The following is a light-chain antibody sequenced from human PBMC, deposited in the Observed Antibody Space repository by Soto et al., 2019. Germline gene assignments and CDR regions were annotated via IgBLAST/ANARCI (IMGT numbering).Light chain of an antibody. CDR1: QGINKF. CDR3: QQLTNFRFT. V-gene: IGKV1-9*01. CDR2: GAS. J-gene: IGKJ2*01. Sequence: IQLTQSPSSLSASVGDRVTITCRASQGINKFLVWYQQRPGKAPQLLVYGASTLQSGVPSRFSGSGSGTDFTLTFSSLQPEDFATYYCQQLTNFRFTFGQGTKLDIK.